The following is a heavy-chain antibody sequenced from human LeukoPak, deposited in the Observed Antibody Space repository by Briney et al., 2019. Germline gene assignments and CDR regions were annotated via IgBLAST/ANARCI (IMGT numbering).Heavy chain of an antibody. V-gene: IGHV4-38-2*02. CDR1: GYSISSGYY. CDR2: FYHSGST. Sequence: AETLSLTCTVSGYSISSGYYWGWIRQPPGKGLEWIGSFYHSGSTYYNPSLKSRVTISLDTSKNQFSLKLSSVTAADTAVYYCARVRRVGATPFDYWGQGTLVTVSS. CDR3: ARVRRVGATPFDY. J-gene: IGHJ4*02. D-gene: IGHD1-26*01.